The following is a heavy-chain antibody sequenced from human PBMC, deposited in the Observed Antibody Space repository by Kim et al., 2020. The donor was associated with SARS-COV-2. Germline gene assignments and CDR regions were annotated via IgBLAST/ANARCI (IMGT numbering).Heavy chain of an antibody. CDR3: ARDGTLRGGYDSSPNWFDP. J-gene: IGHJ5*02. V-gene: IGHV4-34*01. D-gene: IGHD3-22*01. Sequence: SETLSLTCAVYGGSFSGYYWSWIRQPPGKGLEWIGEINHSGSTNYNPSLKSRVTISVDTSKNQFSLKLSSVTAAETAVYYCARDGTLRGGYDSSPNWFDPWGQGTLVTVSS. CDR2: INHSGST. CDR1: GGSFSGYY.